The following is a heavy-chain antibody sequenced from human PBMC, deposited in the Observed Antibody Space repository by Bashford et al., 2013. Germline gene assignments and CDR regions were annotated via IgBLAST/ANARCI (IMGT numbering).Heavy chain of an antibody. V-gene: IGHV3-15*01. Sequence: VRQAPGKGLEWVGRIKSKTDGGTTDYAAPVKGRFTISRDNSKNTLYLQMNSLRAEDTAVYYCARELGEWLNYYYGMDVWGQGTTVTVSS. CDR2: IKSKTDGGTT. CDR3: ARELGEWLNYYYGMDV. J-gene: IGHJ6*02. D-gene: IGHD3-16*01.